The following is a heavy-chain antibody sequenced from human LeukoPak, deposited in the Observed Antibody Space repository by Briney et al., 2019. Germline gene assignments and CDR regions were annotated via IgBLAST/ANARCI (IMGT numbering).Heavy chain of an antibody. J-gene: IGHJ4*02. CDR2: ISGSGGST. Sequence: GGSLRLSCAASGFTFSSYAMNWVRQAPGRGLELVSAISGSGGSTYYADSVKGRFTISRDNSKNTLYLQMNSLRAEDTAVYYCAKDHLDFWSGYSPSDYWGQGTLVTVSS. CDR3: AKDHLDFWSGYSPSDY. CDR1: GFTFSSYA. D-gene: IGHD3-3*01. V-gene: IGHV3-23*01.